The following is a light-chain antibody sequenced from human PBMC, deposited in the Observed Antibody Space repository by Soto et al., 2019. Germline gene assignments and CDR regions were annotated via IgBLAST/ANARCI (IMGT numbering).Light chain of an antibody. V-gene: IGKV3-11*01. CDR1: QSVSTY. J-gene: IGKJ2*01. CDR3: QQRFNWPRFT. Sequence: EIVLTQSPATLSLSPGERATLACRASQSVSTYLAWTQQKPGQAPRLPIYDASNRATGIPARFSGGGSGTDFTLTISSLEPEDFAVYYCQQRFNWPRFTFGQGTKLEIK. CDR2: DAS.